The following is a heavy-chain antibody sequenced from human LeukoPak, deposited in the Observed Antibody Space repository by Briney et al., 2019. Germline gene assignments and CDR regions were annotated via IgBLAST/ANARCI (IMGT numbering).Heavy chain of an antibody. Sequence: PGGSLRLSCAASGFTFSSYWMHWVRQAPGKGLVWVSRINSDGSSTSYADSVKGRFTTSRDNAKNTLYLQMNSLRAEDTAVYYCAVLYSSGWPYFDYWGQGTLVTVSS. CDR1: GFTFSSYW. CDR3: AVLYSSGWPYFDY. CDR2: INSDGSST. D-gene: IGHD6-19*01. J-gene: IGHJ4*02. V-gene: IGHV3-74*01.